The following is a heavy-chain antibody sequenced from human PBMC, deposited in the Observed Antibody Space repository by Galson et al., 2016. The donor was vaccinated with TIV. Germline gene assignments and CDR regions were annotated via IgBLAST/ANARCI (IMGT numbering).Heavy chain of an antibody. CDR2: IDTDGTTT. CDR1: GISVNNDW. Sequence: SLRLSCAASGISVNNDWMHWVRQSPEKGLVWVARIDTDGTTTYYGDSVKGRFSISRDNAKNTVYLQMNNMIADDTAVYYCVRDRLGWHCGQGTLVTVSS. V-gene: IGHV3-74*01. J-gene: IGHJ1*01. CDR3: VRDRLGWH. D-gene: IGHD3-16*01.